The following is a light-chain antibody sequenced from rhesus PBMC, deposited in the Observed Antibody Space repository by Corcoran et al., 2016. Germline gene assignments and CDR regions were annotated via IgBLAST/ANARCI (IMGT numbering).Light chain of an antibody. CDR3: QQHDSSPYS. Sequence: DIQMTQSPSSLSASVGDRVTITCRASQGISNWLAWYQQKPGKATKLLIYGASNLETGVPSRFSGRGSGTDFTLPLSSLQPEDLATYSCQQHDSSPYSFGQGTKVEIK. CDR2: GAS. CDR1: QGISNW. V-gene: IGKV1-69*01. J-gene: IGKJ2*01.